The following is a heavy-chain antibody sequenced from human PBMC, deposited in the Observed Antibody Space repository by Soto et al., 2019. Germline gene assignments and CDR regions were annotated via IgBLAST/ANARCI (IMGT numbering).Heavy chain of an antibody. D-gene: IGHD2-15*01. Sequence: GGSLRLSCAASGFTFSSYAMSWVRQAPGKGLEWVSAISGSGGSTYYADSVKGRFTISRDNSNNTLYLQMNSLRAEYTAVYYCAKDPGDPYCSGGSCYFAVPDYWGQGTLVTVSS. CDR3: AKDPGDPYCSGGSCYFAVPDY. CDR1: GFTFSSYA. J-gene: IGHJ4*02. CDR2: ISGSGGST. V-gene: IGHV3-23*01.